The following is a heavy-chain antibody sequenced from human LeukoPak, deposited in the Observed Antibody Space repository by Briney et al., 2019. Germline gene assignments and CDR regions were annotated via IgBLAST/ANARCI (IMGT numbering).Heavy chain of an antibody. Sequence: PGGSLRLSCAASGFTLTTYWMGWVRQAPGKGLEWVASIKQDGSEKYYVDSVKGRFTISRDSAENTVYLQMKSLKGEDTAFYYCARPLLYYYGSETYFWFDLWGQGTLVTVSS. V-gene: IGHV3-7*01. D-gene: IGHD3-10*01. J-gene: IGHJ5*02. CDR1: GFTLTTYW. CDR3: ARPLLYYYGSETYFWFDL. CDR2: IKQDGSEK.